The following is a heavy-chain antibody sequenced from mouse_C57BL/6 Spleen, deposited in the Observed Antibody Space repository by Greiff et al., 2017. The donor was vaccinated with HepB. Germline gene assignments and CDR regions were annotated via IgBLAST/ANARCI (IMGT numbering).Heavy chain of an antibody. V-gene: IGHV1-82*01. CDR3: ARCTTRPNWYFDV. D-gene: IGHD1-1*01. CDR1: GYAFSSSW. Sequence: QVQLQQSGPELVKPGASVKISCKASGYAFSSSWMNWVKQRPGKGLEWIGRIDPGDGDTNYNGKFKGKATLTADKSSSTAYLQRSSLTSEDSAVYFCARCTTRPNWYFDVWGTGTTVTVSS. CDR2: IDPGDGDT. J-gene: IGHJ1*03.